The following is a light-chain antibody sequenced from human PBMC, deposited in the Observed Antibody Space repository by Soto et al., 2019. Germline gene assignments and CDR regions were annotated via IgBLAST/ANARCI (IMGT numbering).Light chain of an antibody. CDR3: QQRSNWPLT. Sequence: EIVLTQSPGTLSLSPGERATLSCRASQSVSSSYLAWYQQKPGQAPRLLIYAASSRATGIPDRLSGSGSGTDFTLTISRLEPEDFALYYCQQRSNWPLTFGGGTKVEIK. J-gene: IGKJ4*01. V-gene: IGKV3D-20*02. CDR1: QSVSSSY. CDR2: AAS.